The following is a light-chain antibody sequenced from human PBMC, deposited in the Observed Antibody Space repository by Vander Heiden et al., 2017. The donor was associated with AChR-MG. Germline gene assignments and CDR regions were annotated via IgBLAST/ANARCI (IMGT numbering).Light chain of an antibody. Sequence: AIRMTQSPSSFSASTGDRVTITCRASQGISSYLAWYQQKPGKAPKLLIYAASTLQSGVPSRFSGSGSGTDFTLTISCLQSEDFATYYGQQDDSYPATFGHGTKVDIK. J-gene: IGKJ3*01. CDR3: QQDDSYPAT. V-gene: IGKV1-8*01. CDR2: AAS. CDR1: QGISSY.